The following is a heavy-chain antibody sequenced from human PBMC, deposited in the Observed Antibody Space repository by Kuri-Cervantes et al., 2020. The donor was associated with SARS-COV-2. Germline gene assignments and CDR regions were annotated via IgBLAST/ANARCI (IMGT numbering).Heavy chain of an antibody. CDR3: ARERGLRGWSDP. CDR2: IYSGGSST. Sequence: GGSLRLSCAASGFTFSSYAMSWVRQAPGKGLEWVSVIYSGGSSTYYADSVKGRFTISRDNSKNTLYLQMNSLRAEDTAVYYCARERGLRGWSDPWGQGTLVTSPQ. J-gene: IGHJ5*02. V-gene: IGHV3-23*03. CDR1: GFTFSSYA.